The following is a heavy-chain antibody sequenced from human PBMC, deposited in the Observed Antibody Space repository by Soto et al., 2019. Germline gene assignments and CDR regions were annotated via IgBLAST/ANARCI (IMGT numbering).Heavy chain of an antibody. CDR3: ARDRDSLFSKEHDY. Sequence: QVQLVQSGAEVKKPGSSVKVSCKASGGTFSSYAISWVRQAPGQGLEWMGGIIPIFGTANYAQKFQGRVTITADESSSTAYMELSSLRSEDTAVYYCARDRDSLFSKEHDYWRQGTLFTVSS. D-gene: IGHD4-4*01. CDR1: GGTFSSYA. CDR2: IIPIFGTA. V-gene: IGHV1-69*01. J-gene: IGHJ4*02.